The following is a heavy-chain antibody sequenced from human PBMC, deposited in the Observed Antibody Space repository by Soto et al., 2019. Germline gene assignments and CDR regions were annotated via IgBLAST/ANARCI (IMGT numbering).Heavy chain of an antibody. CDR3: AKDRWMAKIGQYFDY. J-gene: IGHJ4*02. D-gene: IGHD5-12*01. CDR1: GFTFSSYG. V-gene: IGHV3-30*18. Sequence: QVQLVESGGGVVQPGRSLRLSCAASGFTFSSYGMHWVRQAPGKGLEWVAVISYDGRNKYYADSVKGRFTISRDNYKNTLYLQMNSVRAEDTDVYYCAKDRWMAKIGQYFDYWGQGTLVTVYS. CDR2: ISYDGRNK.